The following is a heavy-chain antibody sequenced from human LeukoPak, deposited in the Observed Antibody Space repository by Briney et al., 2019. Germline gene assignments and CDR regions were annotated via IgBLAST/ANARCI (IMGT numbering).Heavy chain of an antibody. CDR1: GGSFSGYY. CDR3: ARGRSTIDY. J-gene: IGHJ4*02. CDR2: INHSGST. Sequence: SETLSLTCAVYGGSFSGYYWSWIRQPPGKGLEWIGEINHSGSTNYNPSLKSRVTISVDTSKNQFSLKLSSVAAADTAVYYCARGRSTIDYWGQGTLVTVSS. D-gene: IGHD6-13*01. V-gene: IGHV4-34*01.